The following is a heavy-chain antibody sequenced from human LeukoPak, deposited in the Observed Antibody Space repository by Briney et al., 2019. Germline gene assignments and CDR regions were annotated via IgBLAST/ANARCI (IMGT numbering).Heavy chain of an antibody. D-gene: IGHD3-22*01. CDR3: ARVAYYYDSSGYLSY. V-gene: IGHV3-74*01. CDR2: INSDGNST. Sequence: GGSLRLSCAASGFTFSSYWMHWVRQAPGKGLVWVSRINSDGNSTSYADSVKGRFTISRDNAKNTLYLQMNSLRAEDTAVYYCARVAYYYDSSGYLSYWGRGTLVTVSS. J-gene: IGHJ4*02. CDR1: GFTFSSYW.